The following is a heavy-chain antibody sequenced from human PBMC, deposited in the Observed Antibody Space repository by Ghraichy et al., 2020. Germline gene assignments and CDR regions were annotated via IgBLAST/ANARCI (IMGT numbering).Heavy chain of an antibody. CDR3: ARVIYSSGYYWMWIDY. CDR2: IYYSGST. J-gene: IGHJ4*02. CDR1: GGSISSYY. V-gene: IGHV4-59*08. D-gene: IGHD3-22*01. Sequence: SETLSLTCTVSGGSISSYYWSWIRQPPGKGLEWIGYIYYSGSTNYNPSLKSRVTISVDTSKNQFSLKLSSVTAADTAVYYCARVIYSSGYYWMWIDYWGQGTLVTVSS.